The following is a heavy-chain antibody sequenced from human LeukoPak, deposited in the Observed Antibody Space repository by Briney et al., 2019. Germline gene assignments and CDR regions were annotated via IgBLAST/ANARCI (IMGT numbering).Heavy chain of an antibody. Sequence: SETLSLTCAVSGYSISSGYYWGWIRQPPGKGLEWIGSIYHNGSTFYNPSLKSRVTISVDTSKNQFSLKLTSVTAADTAVYYCARGSSYGASGYPYFDHWGQGTLVPVSS. D-gene: IGHD3-22*01. J-gene: IGHJ4*02. CDR2: IYHNGST. CDR1: GYSISSGYY. V-gene: IGHV4-38-2*01. CDR3: ARGSSYGASGYPYFDH.